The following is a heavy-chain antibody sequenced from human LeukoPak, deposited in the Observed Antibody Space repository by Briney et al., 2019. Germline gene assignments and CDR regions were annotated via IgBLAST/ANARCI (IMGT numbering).Heavy chain of an antibody. D-gene: IGHD1-26*01. V-gene: IGHV1-69*06. CDR3: ARVGGSYYVTYFDY. Sequence: GASVKVSCKASGGTFSSYAISWVRQAPGQGLEWMGGIIPIFGTANYAQKFQGRVTITADKSTSTAYMELSSLRSEDTAVYYCARVGGSYYVTYFDYWGQGTLVTVSS. CDR1: GGTFSSYA. CDR2: IIPIFGTA. J-gene: IGHJ4*02.